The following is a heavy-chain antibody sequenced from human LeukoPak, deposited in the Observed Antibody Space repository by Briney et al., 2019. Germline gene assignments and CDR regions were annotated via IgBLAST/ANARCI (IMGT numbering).Heavy chain of an antibody. V-gene: IGHV4-59*01. CDR3: AREGWGYYFDF. CDR1: GGSISSYY. J-gene: IGHJ4*02. CDR2: IYYTGTT. D-gene: IGHD7-27*01. Sequence: SETLSLTCTVSGGSISSYYWSWIRQPPGKGLEWIGYIYYTGTTNYNPSLKSRLTISVDTSKNQFSLNLSPVTSADTAVYYCAREGWGYYFDFWGQGTLVAVSS.